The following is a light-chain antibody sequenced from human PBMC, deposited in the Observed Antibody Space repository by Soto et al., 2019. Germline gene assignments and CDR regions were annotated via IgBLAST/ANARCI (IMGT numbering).Light chain of an antibody. Sequence: DIQMTQSPSSLSASVGDRVTITCRASQGISNYLAWYQQKPGKVPKLLIYAASTLQSGVPPRFSGSGSGTDFTLTISSLQPEDVATYYCQKYNSAPQTFGQGTRWIS. V-gene: IGKV1-27*01. CDR3: QKYNSAPQT. CDR1: QGISNY. J-gene: IGKJ1*01. CDR2: AAS.